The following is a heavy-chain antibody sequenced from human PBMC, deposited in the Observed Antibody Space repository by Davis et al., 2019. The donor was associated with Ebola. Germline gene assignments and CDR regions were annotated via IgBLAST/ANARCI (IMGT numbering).Heavy chain of an antibody. J-gene: IGHJ3*02. CDR3: ARPSITGTADAFDI. CDR1: GYSFTSYW. Sequence: GESLKISCKGSGYSFTSYWIGWVRQMPGKGLEWMGIIYPGDSDTRYSPSFQGLVTISVDKSISTTYLQWSNLGAPDTAMYYCARPSITGTADAFDIWGQGTMVTVSS. CDR2: IYPGDSDT. D-gene: IGHD1-20*01. V-gene: IGHV5-51*01.